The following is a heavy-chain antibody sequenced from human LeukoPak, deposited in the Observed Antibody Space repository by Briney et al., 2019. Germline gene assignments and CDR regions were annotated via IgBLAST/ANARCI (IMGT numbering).Heavy chain of an antibody. CDR1: GGTFSSYA. CDR2: IIPIFGTA. D-gene: IGHD3-10*01. Sequence: SVKVSCKASGGTFSSYAISWVRQAPGQGLEWMGGIIPIFGTADYAQKFQGRVTITADESTSTAYMELSSLRSEDTAVYYCARVVRGMGNYYGMDVWGQGTTVTVSS. J-gene: IGHJ6*02. V-gene: IGHV1-69*13. CDR3: ARVVRGMGNYYGMDV.